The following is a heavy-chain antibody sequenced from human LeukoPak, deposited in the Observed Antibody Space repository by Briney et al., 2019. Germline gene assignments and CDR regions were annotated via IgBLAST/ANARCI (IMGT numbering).Heavy chain of an antibody. D-gene: IGHD2-15*01. J-gene: IGHJ4*02. Sequence: GGSLRLSCTVSGFTVSSDSMSWVRQAPGKGLEWVSFIYSGGSTYYADSVKGRFTISRDNSKNTLYLQMNSLRAEDTAVYYCAREGYGELDYWGQGTLVTVSS. CDR2: IYSGGST. V-gene: IGHV3-66*01. CDR1: GFTVSSDS. CDR3: AREGYGELDY.